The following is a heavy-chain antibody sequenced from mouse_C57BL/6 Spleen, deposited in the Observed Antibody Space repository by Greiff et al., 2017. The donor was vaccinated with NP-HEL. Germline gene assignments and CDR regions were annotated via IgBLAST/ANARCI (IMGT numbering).Heavy chain of an antibody. J-gene: IGHJ4*01. D-gene: IGHD2-4*01. CDR1: GYTFTDYY. CDR2: INPYNGGT. Sequence: VQLQQSGPVLVKPGASVKMSCKASGYTFTDYYMNWVKQSHGKSLEWIGVINPYNGGTSYNQKFKGKATLTVDKSSSTAYMELNSLTSEDSAVYYCARVGDYDDAMDYWGQGTSVTVSS. V-gene: IGHV1-19*01. CDR3: ARVGDYDDAMDY.